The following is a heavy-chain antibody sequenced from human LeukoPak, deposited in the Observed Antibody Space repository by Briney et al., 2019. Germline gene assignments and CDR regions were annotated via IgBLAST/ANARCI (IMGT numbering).Heavy chain of an antibody. D-gene: IGHD5-18*01. CDR1: GGTFSSYA. J-gene: IGHJ4*02. V-gene: IGHV1-69*04. CDR3: ATTTAMETYYFDY. Sequence: SVKVSCKASGGTFSSYAISWVRQAPGQGLEWLGRIIPILGIANYAQKFQGRVMITADKSTSTAYMELSSLRSEDTAVYYCATTTAMETYYFDYWGQGTLVTVSS. CDR2: IIPILGIA.